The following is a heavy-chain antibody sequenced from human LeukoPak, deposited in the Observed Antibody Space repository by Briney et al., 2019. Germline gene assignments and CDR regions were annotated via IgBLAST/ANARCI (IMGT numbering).Heavy chain of an antibody. CDR3: ARRSAYYYDSSGYYY. Sequence: ASVKVSCKASGYTFTSYGISWVRQAPGQGLEWMGWISAYNGNTNYAQKLQGRVTMTTDTSTSTAYMELSSLRSEDTAVYYCARRSAYYYDSSGYYYWGQGTLVTVSS. CDR1: GYTFTSYG. J-gene: IGHJ4*02. CDR2: ISAYNGNT. D-gene: IGHD3-22*01. V-gene: IGHV1-18*01.